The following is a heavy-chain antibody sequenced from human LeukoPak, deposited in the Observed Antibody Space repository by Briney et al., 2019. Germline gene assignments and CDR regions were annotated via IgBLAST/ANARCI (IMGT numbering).Heavy chain of an antibody. Sequence: GGSLRLSWAASGFSVSNTYMSWVRQAPGKGLEWVSIIYSGGNTYYADSVKGRFTISRDNSKNTMYLQMNSLRAEDEVICLCASRPGSNHLDYYYGIDVWGQGTTVTVSS. D-gene: IGHD1-14*01. J-gene: IGHJ6*02. CDR2: IYSGGNT. CDR1: GFSVSNTY. V-gene: IGHV3-53*01. CDR3: ASRPGSNHLDYYYGIDV.